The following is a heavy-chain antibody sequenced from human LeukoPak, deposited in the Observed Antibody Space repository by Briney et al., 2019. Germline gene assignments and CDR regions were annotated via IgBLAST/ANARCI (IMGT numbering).Heavy chain of an antibody. Sequence: LSLTCTVSGGSISSGGYYWSWIRQHPGKGLEWIGYIYYSGSTYYNPSLKSRVTISVDTSKNQFPLKLSSVTAADTAVYYCARVGEVVTAIDYWGQGTLVTVSS. V-gene: IGHV4-31*03. CDR3: ARVGEVVTAIDY. J-gene: IGHJ4*02. CDR2: IYYSGST. D-gene: IGHD2-21*02. CDR1: GGSISSGGYY.